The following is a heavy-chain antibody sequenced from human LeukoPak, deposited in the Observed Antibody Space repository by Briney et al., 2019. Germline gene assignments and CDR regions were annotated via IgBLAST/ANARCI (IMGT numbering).Heavy chain of an antibody. CDR2: ISYDGSNK. CDR3: AKDSGSYYFDY. V-gene: IGHV3-30*18. D-gene: IGHD1-26*01. J-gene: IGHJ4*02. CDR1: GFTFSSYG. Sequence: GRSLRPSCAASGFTFSSYGMHWVRQAPGKGLEWVAVISYDGSNKYYADSVKGRFTISRDNSKNTLYLQMNSLRAEDTAVYYCAKDSGSYYFDYWGQGTLVTVSS.